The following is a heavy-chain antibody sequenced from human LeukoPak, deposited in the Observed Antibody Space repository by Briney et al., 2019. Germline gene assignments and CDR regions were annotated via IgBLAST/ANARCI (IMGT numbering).Heavy chain of an antibody. CDR3: ARGPSAYYYDSSGYAIDY. CDR2: ISAYNGNT. V-gene: IGHV1-18*04. D-gene: IGHD3-22*01. Sequence: GASVKVSCKASGYTFTSYYMHWVRQAPGQGLEWMGWISAYNGNTNYAQKLQGRVTMTTDTSTSTAYMELRSLRSDDTAVYYCARGPSAYYYDSSGYAIDYWGQGTLVTVSS. CDR1: GYTFTSYY. J-gene: IGHJ4*02.